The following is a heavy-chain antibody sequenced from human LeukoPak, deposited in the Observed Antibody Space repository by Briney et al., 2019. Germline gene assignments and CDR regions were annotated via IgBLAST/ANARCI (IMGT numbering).Heavy chain of an antibody. CDR3: AKDMSGGDSPDY. Sequence: ASVTLSFKSSGYTVTGYYLHWSRHAPPQGLGLMWCMKPNSGGTTYSQKFLGRVTMTRDTSISTAYMELSRLRSDDTAVYYCAKDMSGGDSPDYWGQGTLVTVSS. V-gene: IGHV1-2*02. CDR2: MKPNSGGT. D-gene: IGHD2-21*02. J-gene: IGHJ4*02. CDR1: GYTVTGYY.